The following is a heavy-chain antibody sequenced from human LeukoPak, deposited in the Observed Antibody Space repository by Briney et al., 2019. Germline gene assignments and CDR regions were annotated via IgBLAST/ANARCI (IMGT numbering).Heavy chain of an antibody. CDR2: INHSGST. V-gene: IGHV4-34*01. CDR3: AGGLGLFDY. Sequence: SETLSLTCAVYGGSFSGYYWSWIRQPPGKGLEWIGEINHSGSTNYNPSLKSRVIISVDTSKNQFSLKLSSVTAADTAVYYCAGGLGLFDYWGQGTLVTVSS. J-gene: IGHJ4*02. CDR1: GGSFSGYY.